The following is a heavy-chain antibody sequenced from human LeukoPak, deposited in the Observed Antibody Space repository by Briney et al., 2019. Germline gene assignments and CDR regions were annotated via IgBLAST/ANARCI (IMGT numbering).Heavy chain of an antibody. D-gene: IGHD1-26*01. J-gene: IGHJ4*02. CDR2: ISYDGSNK. Sequence: GGSLRLSCAASGFTFSSYGMHWVRQAPGKGLEWVAVISYDGSNKYYADSVKGRFTISRDNSKNTLYLQMNSLRAEDTAVYYCARQSFAPFQVGPETPIESWGQGTLVTVSS. V-gene: IGHV3-30*03. CDR1: GFTFSSYG. CDR3: ARQSFAPFQVGPETPIES.